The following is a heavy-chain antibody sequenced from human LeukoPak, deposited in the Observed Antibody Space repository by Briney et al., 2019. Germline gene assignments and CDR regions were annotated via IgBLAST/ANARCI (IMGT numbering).Heavy chain of an antibody. Sequence: GGSLRLSCAASGFSFGDYSMNWVRQAPGKGLEWISYIGISSGNTYYADSVKSRFTISGDKARDSLYLQMNSLRVEDTAVYYCARDYKYAFDNWGQGTLVTVSS. CDR1: GFSFGDYS. V-gene: IGHV3-48*01. J-gene: IGHJ4*02. CDR3: ARDYKYAFDN. D-gene: IGHD5-24*01. CDR2: IGISSGNT.